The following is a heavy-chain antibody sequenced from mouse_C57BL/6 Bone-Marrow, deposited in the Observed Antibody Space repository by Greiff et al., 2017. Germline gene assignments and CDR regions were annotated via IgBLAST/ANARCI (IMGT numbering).Heavy chain of an antibody. CDR1: GFTFSSYG. D-gene: IGHD4-1*01. CDR2: ISSGGSYT. J-gene: IGHJ3*01. V-gene: IGHV5-6*01. CDR3: ARHGWEFAY. Sequence: EVKLVESGGDLVKPGGSLKLSCAASGFTFSSYGMSWVRQTPDKRLEWVATISSGGSYTYYPDSVKGRFTISRDNAKTTLYLQMSSLKSEDTAMYYCARHGWEFAYWGQGTLVTVSA.